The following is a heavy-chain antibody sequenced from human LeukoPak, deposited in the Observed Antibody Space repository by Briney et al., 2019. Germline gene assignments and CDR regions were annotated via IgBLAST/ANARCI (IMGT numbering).Heavy chain of an antibody. CDR1: GGSITSHP. CDR3: ARHRYDYFDY. V-gene: IGHV4-59*08. J-gene: IGHJ4*02. CDR2: ISSSGST. D-gene: IGHD3-16*02. Sequence: PSDPLSLTCNVSGGSITSHPWSWLRQPPGKGLEWSGYISSSGSTNFHPAFKSRVTISADRSKNQISLRMRSVTAADTVVYYCARHRYDYFDYWGQGTLVTVS.